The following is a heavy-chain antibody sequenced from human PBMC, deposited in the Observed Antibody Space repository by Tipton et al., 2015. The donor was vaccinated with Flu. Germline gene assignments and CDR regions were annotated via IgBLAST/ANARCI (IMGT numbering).Heavy chain of an antibody. D-gene: IGHD3-3*01. Sequence: TLSLTCAVYGGSFSGYYWSWIRQPPGKGLEWIGEINHSGSTNYNPSLKSRVTISVDTSKNQFSLKLSSVTAADTAMYYCARRIFTILGVFNRPLDRLRSHMDGWGQGTSVPGSS. CDR2: INHSGST. CDR3: ARRIFTILGVFNRPLDRLRSHMDG. V-gene: IGHV4-34*01. J-gene: IGHJ6*02. CDR1: GGSFSGYY.